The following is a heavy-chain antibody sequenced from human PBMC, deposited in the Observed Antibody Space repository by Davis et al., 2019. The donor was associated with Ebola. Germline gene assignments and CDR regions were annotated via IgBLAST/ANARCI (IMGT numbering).Heavy chain of an antibody. D-gene: IGHD6-19*01. J-gene: IGHJ4*02. Sequence: SETLSLTCAVSGGSFNIYYWNWIRQAPGKGLEWIGEIYHSGSTNYNTSLKSRVTISVDKSKNQFSLKLSSVTAADTAVYYCARAVAGTLYYFDYWGRGTLVTVSS. CDR3: ARAVAGTLYYFDY. CDR1: GGSFNIYY. CDR2: IYHSGST. V-gene: IGHV4-34*01.